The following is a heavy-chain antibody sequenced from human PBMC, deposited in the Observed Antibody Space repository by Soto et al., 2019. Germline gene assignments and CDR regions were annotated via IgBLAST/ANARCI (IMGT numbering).Heavy chain of an antibody. V-gene: IGHV3-72*01. CDR2: TRNKPNSYTT. Sequence: QSGGSLRLSCAASGFTFSDHYMDWVRQAPGKGLEWVGRTRNKPNSYTTEYAASVRGRFTISSDDSKNSLYLQMNSLKTEDTAVYYCAMEGSGPGWTWGQGT. CDR1: GFTFSDHY. CDR3: AMEGSGPGWT. D-gene: IGHD3-10*01. J-gene: IGHJ5*02.